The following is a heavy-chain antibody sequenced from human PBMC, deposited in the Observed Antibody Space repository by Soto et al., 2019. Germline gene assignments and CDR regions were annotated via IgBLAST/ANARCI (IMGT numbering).Heavy chain of an antibody. Sequence: ASVKVSCKASGYTFTSYGISWVRQAPGQGLEWMGWISAYNGNTNYAQKLQGRVTMTTDTSTSTAYMELRSLRSDDTAVYLCARDGPWMVATWELDYCGQGTLVTVSS. J-gene: IGHJ4*02. V-gene: IGHV1-18*04. CDR1: GYTFTSYG. CDR2: ISAYNGNT. D-gene: IGHD1-26*01. CDR3: ARDGPWMVATWELDY.